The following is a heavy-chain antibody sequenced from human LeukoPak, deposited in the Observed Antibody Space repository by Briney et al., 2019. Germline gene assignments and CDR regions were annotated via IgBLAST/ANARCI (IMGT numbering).Heavy chain of an antibody. J-gene: IGHJ3*02. CDR2: IDHSGST. D-gene: IGHD3-10*01. V-gene: IGHV4-34*01. Sequence: SETLSLTCTVYGESFSGYYWSWIRQPPGKGLEWIGEIDHSGSTNYNPSLKSRVTISVDTSKNQFSLRLSSVTAADTAVYYCARHPHYYGSGSYYNAQDAFDIWGQGTMVTVSS. CDR3: ARHPHYYGSGSYYNAQDAFDI. CDR1: GESFSGYY.